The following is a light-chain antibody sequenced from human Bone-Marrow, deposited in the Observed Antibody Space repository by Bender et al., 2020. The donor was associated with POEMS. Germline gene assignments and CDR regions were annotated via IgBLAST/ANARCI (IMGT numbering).Light chain of an antibody. V-gene: IGLV1-47*01. CDR3: QSYDSSLSAYV. Sequence: QSVLTQPPSASGTPGQRVTISCSGSSSNIGGNFVYWYQQIPGTAPKLLIYRSDQRSSGVPDRFSGSKSGTSASLAISGLRAEDGADYYCQSYDSSLSAYVFGSGTRVAVL. CDR1: SSNIGGNF. CDR2: RSD. J-gene: IGLJ1*01.